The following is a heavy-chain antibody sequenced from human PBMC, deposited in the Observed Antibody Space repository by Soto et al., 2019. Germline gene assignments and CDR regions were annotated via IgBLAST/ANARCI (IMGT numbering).Heavy chain of an antibody. J-gene: IGHJ5*02. D-gene: IGHD3-10*01. Sequence: GGSLRLSCAASGFTFSSYSMNWVRQAPGKGLEWVSSISSSSSYIYYADSVKGRFTISRDNAKNSLYLQMNSLRAEDTAVYYCVRDLMSSGSRPVFDPRDQGLLVTVSS. CDR2: ISSSSSYI. CDR3: VRDLMSSGSRPVFDP. CDR1: GFTFSSYS. V-gene: IGHV3-21*01.